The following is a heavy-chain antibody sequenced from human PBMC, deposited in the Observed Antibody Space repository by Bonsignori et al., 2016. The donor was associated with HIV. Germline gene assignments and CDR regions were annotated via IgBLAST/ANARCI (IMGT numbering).Heavy chain of an antibody. CDR2: ISSRSSVM. D-gene: IGHD1-1*01. Sequence: EVQLVESGGGLVQPGGSPRLSCAASGFTFRTYSINWVRQAPGKGLEWISYISSRSSVMYYADSVKGRFTISRDNAKNSLYLQMNSLRAEDTAVYYCARETTDMDVWG. CDR1: GFTFRTYS. CDR3: ARETTDMDV. J-gene: IGHJ6*03. V-gene: IGHV3-48*01.